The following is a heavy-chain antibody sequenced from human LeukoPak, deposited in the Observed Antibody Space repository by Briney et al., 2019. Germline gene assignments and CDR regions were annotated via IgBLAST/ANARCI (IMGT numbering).Heavy chain of an antibody. V-gene: IGHV4-59*08. CDR1: GGSISSYY. Sequence: SETLSLTCTVSGGSISSYYWSWIRQPPGKGLEWIGYIYYSGSTNYNPSLKSRVTISVDTSKNQFSLKLSSVTAADTAVYYCARRRAYGDPYYFDYWAREPWSPSPQ. CDR3: ARRRAYGDPYYFDY. D-gene: IGHD4-17*01. CDR2: IYYSGST. J-gene: IGHJ4*02.